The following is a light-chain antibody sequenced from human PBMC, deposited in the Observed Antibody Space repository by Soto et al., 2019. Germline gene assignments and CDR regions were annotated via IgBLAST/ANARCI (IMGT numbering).Light chain of an antibody. CDR2: ATS. Sequence: EIVLTQSPGTVSLSPGERATLSCRASQSVSTTYLGWYQQKPGQAPRLLIYATSSRPTGIPARFSGSGSGTDFTLTISRLEPEDFAVYYCRHYGNSRALTFGGGTKVEIK. CDR1: QSVSTTY. CDR3: RHYGNSRALT. V-gene: IGKV3-20*01. J-gene: IGKJ4*01.